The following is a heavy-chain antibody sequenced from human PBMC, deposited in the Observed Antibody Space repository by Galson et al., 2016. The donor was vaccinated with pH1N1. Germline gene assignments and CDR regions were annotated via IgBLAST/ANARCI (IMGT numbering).Heavy chain of an antibody. CDR1: GYTLTSYD. Sequence: SVKVSCKASGYTLTSYDINWVRQATGQGLEWMGWMNPNNGNADYAPKFQGRVTLTRNASINTAYMELSSLTSEDTAVYYCARDRGYTSSRSLGFDYWGHGTLVTVSS. CDR3: ARDRGYTSSRSLGFDY. D-gene: IGHD5-12*01. J-gene: IGHJ4*01. V-gene: IGHV1-8*01. CDR2: MNPNNGNA.